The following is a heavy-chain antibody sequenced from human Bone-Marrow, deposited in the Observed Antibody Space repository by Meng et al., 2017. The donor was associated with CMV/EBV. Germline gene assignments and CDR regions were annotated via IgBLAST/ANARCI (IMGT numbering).Heavy chain of an antibody. D-gene: IGHD2-2*01. V-gene: IGHV5-51*01. CDR2: IYPGDSET. Sequence: GESLKISCEGFGYTFTTYWIAWVRQTPGKGLEWMGIIYPGDSETRYNQAFQGQVTISADTSTNTAYLQWTSLRASDTAIYFCARRKIISLSRAFDLWGQGTLVTVSS. CDR1: GYTFTTYW. J-gene: IGHJ4*02. CDR3: ARRKIISLSRAFDL.